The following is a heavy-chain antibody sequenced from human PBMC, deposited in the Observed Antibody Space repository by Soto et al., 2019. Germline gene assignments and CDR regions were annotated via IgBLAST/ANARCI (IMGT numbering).Heavy chain of an antibody. J-gene: IGHJ6*02. CDR1: GFTFSTYW. D-gene: IGHD3-10*01. CDR3: ARDRGYYGSGSYEVYYYYAMDV. CDR2: IKQDGSEK. Sequence: GGSLRLSCAASGFTFSTYWMTWVRQAPGKGLEWVANIKQDGSEKYYVDSVKGRFTISRDNVNNSPYLQISSLRAEDTAVYYCARDRGYYGSGSYEVYYYYAMDVWGQGTTVTVSS. V-gene: IGHV3-7*03.